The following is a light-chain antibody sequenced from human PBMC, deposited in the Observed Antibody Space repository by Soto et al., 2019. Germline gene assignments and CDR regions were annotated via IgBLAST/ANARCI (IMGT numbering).Light chain of an antibody. CDR3: LQDYNYPWT. J-gene: IGKJ1*01. CDR1: QGIRND. Sequence: AIQMTQSPSSLSASVGDRVTITCRASQGIRNDLGWYQQKPGKAPKLLIYAASSLQSGVPLRFSGSGPGTDFTLTISSLQPEDFATYYCLQDYNYPWTFGQGTKVEIK. CDR2: AAS. V-gene: IGKV1-6*01.